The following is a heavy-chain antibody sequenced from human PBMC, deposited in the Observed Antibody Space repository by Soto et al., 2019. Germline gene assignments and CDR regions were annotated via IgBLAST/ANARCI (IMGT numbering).Heavy chain of an antibody. CDR2: IYYSGST. V-gene: IGHV4-59*01. J-gene: IGHJ6*03. Sequence: SGTLSLTCTVSGGSISSYYWSWIRQPPGKGLEWIGYIYYSGSTNYNPSLKSRVTISVDTSKNQFSLKLSSVTAADTAVYYCARDAWYYYYMDVWGKGTTVTVSS. CDR1: GGSISSYY. CDR3: ARDAWYYYYMDV.